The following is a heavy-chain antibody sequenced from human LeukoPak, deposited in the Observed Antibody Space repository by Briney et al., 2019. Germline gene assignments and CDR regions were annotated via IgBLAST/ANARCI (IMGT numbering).Heavy chain of an antibody. CDR3: ARFHLEYSSSWSGYYYYYMDV. CDR1: GYSFTSYW. CDR2: IYTRDFDT. Sequence: GEALKISCNGAGYSFTSYWIGWVRQTPRKVLEWMGIIYTRDFDTRYSTSFQGQATTSADKSISTAYLQWSSLKASDTAMYYCARFHLEYSSSWSGYYYYYMDVWGKGITVTVSS. V-gene: IGHV5-51*01. D-gene: IGHD6-13*01. J-gene: IGHJ6*03.